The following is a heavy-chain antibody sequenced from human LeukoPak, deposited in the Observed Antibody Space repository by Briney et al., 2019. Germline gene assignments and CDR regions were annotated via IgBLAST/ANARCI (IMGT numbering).Heavy chain of an antibody. J-gene: IGHJ4*02. V-gene: IGHV1-2*02. Sequence: ASVKDSCKASGYTFTGYYMHWVRQAPGQGLEWMGWINPDSGGTNFAQKSQGRVTMTRDTSISTAYMELSRLRSDDTAVYYCGRDFRDSLDYWGQGTLVTVSS. CDR3: GRDFRDSLDY. CDR1: GYTFTGYY. CDR2: INPDSGGT.